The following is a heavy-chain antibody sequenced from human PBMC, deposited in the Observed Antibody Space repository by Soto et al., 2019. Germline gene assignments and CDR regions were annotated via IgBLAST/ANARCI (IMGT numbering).Heavy chain of an antibody. J-gene: IGHJ3*02. D-gene: IGHD3-3*01. Sequence: ASVKVSCKASGYTFTSYDINWVRQATGQGLEWMGWMNPNSGNTGYAQKFQGRVTMTRNTSISTAYMELSSLRSEDTAVYYCARGRIRITSFPIWGQGTMVTVSS. V-gene: IGHV1-8*01. CDR2: MNPNSGNT. CDR3: ARGRIRITSFPI. CDR1: GYTFTSYD.